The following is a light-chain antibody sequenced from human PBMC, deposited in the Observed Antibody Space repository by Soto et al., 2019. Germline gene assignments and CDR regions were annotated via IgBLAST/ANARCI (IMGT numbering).Light chain of an antibody. CDR1: SSDVGGYNY. J-gene: IGLJ2*01. V-gene: IGLV2-14*01. CDR3: CVYTSSRAHLV. CDR2: DVS. Sequence: QSALTQPASVSGSPGQSITISCTGTSSDVGGYNYVSWYQQHPGKAPKLMIYDVSNRPSGVSNRFSGSKSGNTASLTISGLPDEEEAAYYCCVYTSSRAHLVFGGGTKLTVL.